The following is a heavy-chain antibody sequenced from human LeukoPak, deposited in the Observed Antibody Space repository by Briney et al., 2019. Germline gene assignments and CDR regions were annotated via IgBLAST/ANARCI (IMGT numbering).Heavy chain of an antibody. CDR1: DGSFSGYY. V-gene: IGHV4-34*01. CDR3: ARGAGYSREVNYYHYMDV. J-gene: IGHJ6*03. Sequence: SETLSLTCAVYDGSFSGYYWSWIRQPPGKGLEWIGEINHGGSTNYNPSLKSRVTISVDTSKNQFSLKLTSVTAADTAVYYCARGAGYSREVNYYHYMDVWGKGTTVTVSS. CDR2: INHGGST. D-gene: IGHD5-12*01.